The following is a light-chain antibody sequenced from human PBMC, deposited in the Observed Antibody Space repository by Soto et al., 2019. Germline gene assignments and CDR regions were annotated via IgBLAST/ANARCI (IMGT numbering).Light chain of an antibody. CDR1: QSISSN. Sequence: EIVMTQSPATLSVSPGERATLSSRASQSISSNLAWYQQKPGQAPRLLMFRTSSRATGFPARFSGSGSGTEFNLTISSLQSEDFAVYYCQQCSNWPPITFGQGTRLEIK. J-gene: IGKJ5*01. CDR3: QQCSNWPPIT. CDR2: RTS. V-gene: IGKV3-15*01.